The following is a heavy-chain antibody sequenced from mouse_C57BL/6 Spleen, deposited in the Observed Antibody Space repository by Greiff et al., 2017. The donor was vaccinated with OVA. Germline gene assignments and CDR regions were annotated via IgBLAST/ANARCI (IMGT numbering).Heavy chain of an antibody. D-gene: IGHD1-1*01. CDR2: ICPGDGDT. CDR3: ARNYYGSRNWYFDV. J-gene: IGHJ1*03. CDR1: GYAFSSSW. Sequence: VQLQQSGPELVKPGASVKISCTASGYAFSSSWMNWVQQRPGKGLEWIGRICPGDGDTNYNGKFKGKATLTADKSSSTAYMQLSSLTSEDSAVYFCARNYYGSRNWYFDVWGTGTTVTVSS. V-gene: IGHV1-82*01.